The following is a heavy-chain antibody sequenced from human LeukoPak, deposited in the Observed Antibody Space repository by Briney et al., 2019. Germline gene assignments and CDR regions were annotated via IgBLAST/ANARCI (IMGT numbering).Heavy chain of an antibody. D-gene: IGHD2-2*01. CDR3: ARAHQGYFEY. J-gene: IGHJ4*02. CDR2: IHYSGST. Sequence: SETLSLTCTVSGGSISSSSYYWGWIRQPPGKGLEWIGSIHYSGSTYYNPSLKSRVTISVDTSKNQFSLKLSSVTAADTAVYYSARAHQGYFEYWGQGTLVTVSS. CDR1: GGSISSSSYY. V-gene: IGHV4-39*07.